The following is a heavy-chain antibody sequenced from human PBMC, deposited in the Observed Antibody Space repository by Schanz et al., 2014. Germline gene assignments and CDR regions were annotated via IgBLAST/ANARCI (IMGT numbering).Heavy chain of an antibody. Sequence: QVHLEQSGPEVKKPGASVKLSCRASGYPFTNYYIHWVRQAPGQGLEWMGIVNPGGGSTSVAQRFQTRVTLTRDTSTGTAYLGLTRLRFEDTAVYYGAIGSLAVYVALLMAANDSSRQGLLHTVSA. D-gene: IGHD2-15*01. CDR3: AIGSLAVYVALLMAANDS. CDR1: GYPFTNYY. CDR2: VNPGGGST. J-gene: IGHJ5*01. V-gene: IGHV1-46*01.